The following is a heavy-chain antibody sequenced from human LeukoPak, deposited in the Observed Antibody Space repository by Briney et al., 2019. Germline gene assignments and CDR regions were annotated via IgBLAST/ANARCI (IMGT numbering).Heavy chain of an antibody. CDR1: GYTFTVHY. J-gene: IGHJ4*02. D-gene: IGHD3-22*01. CDR3: ARVPESWDSSGYYYEASFDY. CDR2: HNSNSGGT. Sequence: ASVKVSCKASGYTFTVHYMHCVRHARGQGLEWMARHNSNSGGTNYAQKFQGRVTMTRDTSISTAYMELSRLRSDDTAVYYCARVPESWDSSGYYYEASFDYWGQGTLVTVSS. V-gene: IGHV1-2*06.